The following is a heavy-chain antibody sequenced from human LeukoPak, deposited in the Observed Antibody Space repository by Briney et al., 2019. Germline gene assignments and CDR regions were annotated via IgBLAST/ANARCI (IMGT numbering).Heavy chain of an antibody. CDR3: ARIAAAGISYFDY. V-gene: IGHV1-69*13. J-gene: IGHJ4*02. D-gene: IGHD6-13*01. Sequence: GASVKVSCKASGGTFSSYAISWVRRAPGQGLEWMGGIIPIFGTANYAQKFQGRVTITADESTSTAYMELSSLRSEDTAVYYCARIAAAGISYFDYWGQGTLVTVSS. CDR1: GGTFSSYA. CDR2: IIPIFGTA.